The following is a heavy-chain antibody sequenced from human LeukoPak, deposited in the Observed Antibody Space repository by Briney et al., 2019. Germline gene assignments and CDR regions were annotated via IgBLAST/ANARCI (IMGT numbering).Heavy chain of an antibody. D-gene: IGHD3-22*01. CDR2: IYTSGST. CDR3: ARRDSSGIFAF. Sequence: PSETLSLTCTVSGGSISSYYWSWIQQPPGKGREYIRYIYTSGSTNYNPSPKSRVTISVDTSKSHFSMKLRYVTAADPAVYYRARRDSSGIFAFWGQGILVTVSS. J-gene: IGHJ4*02. V-gene: IGHV4-4*08. CDR1: GGSISSYY.